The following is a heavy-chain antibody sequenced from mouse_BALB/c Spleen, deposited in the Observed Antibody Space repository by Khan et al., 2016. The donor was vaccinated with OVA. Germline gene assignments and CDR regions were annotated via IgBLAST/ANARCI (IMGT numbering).Heavy chain of an antibody. Sequence: QVRLQQSGAELVKAGASVKMSCKASGYTFTSYCMHWVKQRLGQGLEWFAETNPTNGRTYYTEKFKSKATLTADKSSSTAYMLLSGPTCEDSAVYYCAISKKIRATYFDYWGQGTTLTVSS. CDR1: GYTFTSYC. V-gene: IGHV1S81*02. CDR3: AISKKIRATYFDY. J-gene: IGHJ2*01. D-gene: IGHD1-1*01. CDR2: TNPTNGRT.